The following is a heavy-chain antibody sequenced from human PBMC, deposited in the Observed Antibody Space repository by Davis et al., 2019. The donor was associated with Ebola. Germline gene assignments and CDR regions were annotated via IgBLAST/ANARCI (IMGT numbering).Heavy chain of an antibody. D-gene: IGHD1-26*01. CDR1: GYTFTSFS. CDR3: ARQGAPYSPPAN. J-gene: IGHJ4*02. Sequence: PAGSLSLSCTGSGYTFTSFSTGWVRQPPGQGLEWMGAILPGYSDTRYSPSFQGQVTISADKSITTAYLHWNSLKASDTAMYYCARQGAPYSPPANRGQGTLVTVSS. V-gene: IGHV5-51*01. CDR2: ILPGYSDT.